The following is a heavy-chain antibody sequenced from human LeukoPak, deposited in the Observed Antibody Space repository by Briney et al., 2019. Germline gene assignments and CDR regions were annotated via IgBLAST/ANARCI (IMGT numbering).Heavy chain of an antibody. V-gene: IGHV5-51*01. CDR1: GYSFTSYW. J-gene: IGHJ4*02. D-gene: IGHD3-9*01. Sequence: GESLKISCKGSGYSFTSYWIGWVRQMPRKGLEWMGIIYPGDSDTRYSPSFQGQVTISADKSISTAYLQWSSLKASDTAMYYCARPASDYDILTGYYYLYYFDYWGQGTPVTVSS. CDR3: ARPASDYDILTGYYYLYYFDY. CDR2: IYPGDSDT.